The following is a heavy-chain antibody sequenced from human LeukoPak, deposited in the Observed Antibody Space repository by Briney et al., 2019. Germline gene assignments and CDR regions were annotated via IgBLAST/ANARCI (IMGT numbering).Heavy chain of an antibody. D-gene: IGHD6-13*01. J-gene: IGHJ4*02. V-gene: IGHV3-23*01. Sequence: GGSLGLSCAASGFTFSNARMSWVRQAPGKGLEWVSAISGSGGSTYYADSVKGRFTISRDNSKNTLYLQMNSLRAEDTAVYYCAKDTPIAAAGTITTLPLGYWGQGTLVTVSS. CDR3: AKDTPIAAAGTITTLPLGY. CDR1: GFTFSNAR. CDR2: ISGSGGST.